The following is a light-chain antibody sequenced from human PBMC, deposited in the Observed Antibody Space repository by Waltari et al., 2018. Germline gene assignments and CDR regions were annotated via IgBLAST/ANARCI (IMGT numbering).Light chain of an antibody. CDR1: SSDVGGYNS. J-gene: IGLJ2*01. CDR3: CSFAAGNTVI. CDR2: DVS. Sequence: QSALTQPRSVSGSPGQSVTISCTGTSSDVGGYNSVPWYQQDPGKAPNLLIFDVSERPSGVSDRFSGSKSGNTASLTISGLQAEDEADYHCCSFAAGNTVIFGGGTKLTVV. V-gene: IGLV2-11*01.